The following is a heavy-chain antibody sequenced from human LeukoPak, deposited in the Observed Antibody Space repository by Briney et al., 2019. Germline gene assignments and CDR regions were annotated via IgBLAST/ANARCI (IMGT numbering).Heavy chain of an antibody. CDR1: GYTFTIYG. CDR3: ARGVVRGVIGR. D-gene: IGHD3-10*01. J-gene: IGHJ4*02. V-gene: IGHV1-18*01. Sequence: ASVKVSFKASGYTFTIYGISWVRQAPGQGLEWMGWISAYNGNTNYAQKFQGRVTMTRDTSISTAYMELSRLRSDDTAVYYCARGVVRGVIGRWGQGTLVTVSS. CDR2: ISAYNGNT.